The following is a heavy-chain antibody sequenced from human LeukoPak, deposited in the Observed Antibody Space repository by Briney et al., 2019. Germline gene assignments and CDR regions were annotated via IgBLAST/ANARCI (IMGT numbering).Heavy chain of an antibody. Sequence: GASVKVSCKASGYTFTNYAMHWVRQAPGQRLEWMGWINAGNGNTKYSQEFQGRVTITRDTSASTAYMELSSLRSEDTAVYYCARSIAARPLDYWGQGTLVTVSS. D-gene: IGHD6-6*01. CDR1: GYTFTNYA. CDR3: ARSIAARPLDY. J-gene: IGHJ4*02. CDR2: INAGNGNT. V-gene: IGHV1-3*03.